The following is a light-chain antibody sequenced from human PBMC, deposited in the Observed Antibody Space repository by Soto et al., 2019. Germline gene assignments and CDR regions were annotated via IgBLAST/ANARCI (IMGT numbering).Light chain of an antibody. J-gene: IGKJ1*01. CDR2: AAS. Sequence: DIQLTQSPSFLSASVGDRVTITCRASQGISSYLAWYQQKPGKAPKLLIYAASTLQSGVPSRFSGSGSGTEFTLTISSLQPEDFATYYCQQLNSYLARFGQGTKVEIK. CDR1: QGISSY. V-gene: IGKV1-9*01. CDR3: QQLNSYLAR.